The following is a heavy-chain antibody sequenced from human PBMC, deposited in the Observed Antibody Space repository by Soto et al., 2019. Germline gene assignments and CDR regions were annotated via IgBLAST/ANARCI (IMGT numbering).Heavy chain of an antibody. CDR2: IYWDDDK. Sequence: SGPTLVNPTQTLTLTCTFSGFSLSTSGVGVGWIRQPPGKALEWLALIYWDDDKRYSPSLKSRLTITKDTSKNQVVLTMTNMDPVDAATYYCAHSIPLPYCTNGVCSRGGHFDYWGQGTLVTVSS. D-gene: IGHD2-8*01. CDR1: GFSLSTSGVG. CDR3: AHSIPLPYCTNGVCSRGGHFDY. J-gene: IGHJ4*02. V-gene: IGHV2-5*02.